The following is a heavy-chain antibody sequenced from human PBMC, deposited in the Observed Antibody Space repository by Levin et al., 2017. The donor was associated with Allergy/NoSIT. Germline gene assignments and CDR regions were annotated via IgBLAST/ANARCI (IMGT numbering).Heavy chain of an antibody. Sequence: GASVKVSCKASGYTFTSYGISWVRQAPGQGLEWMGWISAYNGNTNYAQKLQGRVTMTTDTSTSTAYMELRSLRSDDTAVYYCARDRRGANYDSSGYNLDYWGQGTLVTVSS. CDR2: ISAYNGNT. V-gene: IGHV1-18*01. D-gene: IGHD3-22*01. CDR1: GYTFTSYG. J-gene: IGHJ4*02. CDR3: ARDRRGANYDSSGYNLDY.